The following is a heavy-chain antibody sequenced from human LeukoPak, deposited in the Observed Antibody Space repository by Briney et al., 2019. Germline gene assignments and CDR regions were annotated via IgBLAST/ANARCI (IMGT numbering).Heavy chain of an antibody. D-gene: IGHD2-2*01. CDR2: IYHSGST. V-gene: IGHV4-31*01. J-gene: IGHJ5*02. CDR3: ARGPVVVPAAMRVRWFDP. Sequence: SETLSLTCTVSGGSISSGGHHWSWIRQHRGKGLEWIVYIYHSGSTYYNPSLKSQVTISVDTSKNQFSLKLSSVTAADTAVYYCARGPVVVPAAMRVRWFDPWGQGTLVTVSS. CDR1: GGSISSGGHH.